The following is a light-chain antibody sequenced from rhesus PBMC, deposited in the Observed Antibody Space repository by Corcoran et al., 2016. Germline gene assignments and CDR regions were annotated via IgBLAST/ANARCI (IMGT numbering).Light chain of an antibody. J-gene: IGKJ1*01. CDR2: KAS. V-gene: IGKV1-22*01. Sequence: DIQMTQSPSSLSASVGDTVTITCRASQGISSWLSWYTQKPGKATKLQVYKASSLQSGVPTRFSGSGSGTDFAPPISGLQSEDFATYYCQQYSSRPWTFGQGTKVEIK. CDR1: QGISSW. CDR3: QQYSSRPWT.